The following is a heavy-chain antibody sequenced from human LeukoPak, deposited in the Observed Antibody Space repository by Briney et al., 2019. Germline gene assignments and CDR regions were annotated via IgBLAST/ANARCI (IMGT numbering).Heavy chain of an antibody. CDR3: ARIGKVEVGATTGWFDP. D-gene: IGHD1-26*01. J-gene: IGHJ5*02. CDR1: GGSISSSSYY. Sequence: SETLSLTCTVSGGSISSSSYYWGWIRQPPGKGLEWIGSIYYSGSTYYNPSLKSRVTISVDTSKNQFSLKLSSVTAADTAVYYCARIGKVEVGATTGWFDPWGQGTLVTVSS. CDR2: IYYSGST. V-gene: IGHV4-39*01.